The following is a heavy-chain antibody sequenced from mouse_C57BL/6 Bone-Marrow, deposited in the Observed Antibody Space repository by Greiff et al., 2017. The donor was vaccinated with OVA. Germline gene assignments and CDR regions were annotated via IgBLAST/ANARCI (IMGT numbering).Heavy chain of an antibody. CDR1: GFTFSSYG. D-gene: IGHD2-3*01. V-gene: IGHV5-6*01. J-gene: IGHJ3*01. CDR2: ISSGGSYT. Sequence: EVKVVESGGDLVKPGGSLKLSCAASGFTFSSYGMSWVRQTPDKRLEWVATISSGGSYTYYPDSVKGRFTISRDNAKNTLYLQMSSLKSEDTAMYYCARPLYDGYFPWFAYWGQGTLVTVSA. CDR3: ARPLYDGYFPWFAY.